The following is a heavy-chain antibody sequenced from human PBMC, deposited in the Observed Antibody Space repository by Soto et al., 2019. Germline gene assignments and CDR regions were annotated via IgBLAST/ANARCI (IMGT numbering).Heavy chain of an antibody. V-gene: IGHV3-23*01. CDR1: GFTFSSYA. Sequence: GGSLRLSCAASGFTFSSYAMSWVRQAPGKGLEWVSAISGSGGSTYYADSVKGRFTISRDNSKNTLYLQMNSLRAEDTAVYYCAKDNPAEQDTVPKYYFDYWGQGTLVTVSS. CDR2: ISGSGGST. CDR3: AKDNPAEQDTVPKYYFDY. D-gene: IGHD4-4*01. J-gene: IGHJ4*02.